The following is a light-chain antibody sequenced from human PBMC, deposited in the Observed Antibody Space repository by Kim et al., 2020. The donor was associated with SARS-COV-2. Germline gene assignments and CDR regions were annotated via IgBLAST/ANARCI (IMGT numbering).Light chain of an antibody. Sequence: SAVQSAPRSGRPSQSVSCSYLAWYQQKPGQAPSLLFYGASSSATGIPDRFSGSGSGTDFTLTISRLEPEACAVYYCQQYGRPENTFCQGTRLEIK. CDR3: QQYGRPENT. CDR2: GAS. V-gene: IGKV3-20*01. CDR1: QSVSCSY. J-gene: IGKJ5*01.